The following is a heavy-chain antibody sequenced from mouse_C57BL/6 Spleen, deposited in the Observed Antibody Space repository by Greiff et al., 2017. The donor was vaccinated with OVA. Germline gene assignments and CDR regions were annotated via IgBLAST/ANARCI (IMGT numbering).Heavy chain of an antibody. CDR3: ARAPFGSSY. CDR1: GYSFTGYY. Sequence: EVQLQQSGPELVKPGASVKISCKASGYSFTGYYMNWVKQSPEKSLEWIGEINPSTGGTTYNQKFKAKATLTVDKSSSTAYMQLKSLTSEDSAVYYCARAPFGSSYWGQGTTLTVSS. D-gene: IGHD1-1*01. CDR2: INPSTGGT. V-gene: IGHV1-42*01. J-gene: IGHJ2*01.